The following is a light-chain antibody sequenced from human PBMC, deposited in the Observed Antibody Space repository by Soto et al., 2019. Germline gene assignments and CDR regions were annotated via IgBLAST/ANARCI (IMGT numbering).Light chain of an antibody. CDR2: GAS. CDR3: QQVSSYPLT. V-gene: IGKV3-11*01. Sequence: EIVLPPYAATLFSSQRGRSTLSCRASQSLSKSLVWYQQKPGQAPRLLIDGASNRATGIPARFSGGGSGTDFTLTISRLEPEDFTVYYCQQVSSYPLTFGGGSNVDNK. J-gene: IGKJ4*01. CDR1: QSLSKS.